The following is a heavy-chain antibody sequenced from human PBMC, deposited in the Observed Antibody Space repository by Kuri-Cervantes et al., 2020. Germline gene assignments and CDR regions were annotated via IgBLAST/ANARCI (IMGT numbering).Heavy chain of an antibody. CDR1: GGSISSGGYS. Sequence: SQTLSLTCAVSGGSISSGGYSWSWIRQPPGKGLEWIGYIYHSGSTYYNPSLKSRVTISVDRSKNQFSLKLSSVTAEDTAVYYCARGPELPYCSGGSCYGRNFYGMDVWGQGTTVTVSS. V-gene: IGHV4-30-2*01. J-gene: IGHJ6*02. CDR2: IYHSGST. D-gene: IGHD2-15*01. CDR3: ARGPELPYCSGGSCYGRNFYGMDV.